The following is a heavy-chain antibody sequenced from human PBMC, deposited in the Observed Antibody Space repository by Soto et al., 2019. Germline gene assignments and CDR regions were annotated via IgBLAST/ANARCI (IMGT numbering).Heavy chain of an antibody. CDR2: IYWNEDR. CDR1: GFSRSTSGVG. V-gene: IGHV2-5*01. CDR3: AHRNPTRYSSSWYHFDY. J-gene: IGHJ4*02. Sequence: YGPTLVKPTQTLRGTCPFSGFSRSTSGVGVGWIRQPPGKALEWLGPIYWNEDRRYSPSRKSRTTSPNDTSKYQVVLTMTNMDPVDTATYYCAHRNPTRYSSSWYHFDYWRQGTLFTVSS. D-gene: IGHD6-13*01.